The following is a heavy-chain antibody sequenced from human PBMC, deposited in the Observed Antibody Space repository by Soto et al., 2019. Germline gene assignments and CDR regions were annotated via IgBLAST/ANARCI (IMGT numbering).Heavy chain of an antibody. Sequence: GGSLRLSCATSGFILSDCAMNWVRQAPGKGLVWVSYISTSGSVIAYADSVKGRFTVSRDNAKNTVYLQMNSLRAEDTAVYYCARGMKNYYAMDVWGQGTTVTV. J-gene: IGHJ6*02. CDR1: GFILSDCA. V-gene: IGHV3-21*01. CDR3: ARGMKNYYAMDV. CDR2: ISTSGSVI.